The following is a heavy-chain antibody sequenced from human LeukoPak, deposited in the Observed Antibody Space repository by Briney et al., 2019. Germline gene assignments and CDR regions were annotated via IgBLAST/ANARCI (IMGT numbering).Heavy chain of an antibody. V-gene: IGHV3-74*01. D-gene: IGHD3-22*01. J-gene: IGHJ4*02. CDR3: ARRTKDYYDGSGYSFDY. Sequence: GGSLRLSCAASGFTFSSYWMHWVRQAPGKGLVWVSRINSDGSSTSYADSVKGRFTISRDNAKNTLYLQMNSLRAEDTAVYYCARRTKDYYDGSGYSFDYWGQGTLVTVSS. CDR2: INSDGSST. CDR1: GFTFSSYW.